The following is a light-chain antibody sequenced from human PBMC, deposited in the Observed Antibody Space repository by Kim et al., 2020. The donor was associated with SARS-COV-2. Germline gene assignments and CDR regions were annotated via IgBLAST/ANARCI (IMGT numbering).Light chain of an antibody. J-gene: IGLJ2*01. CDR1: SSDVGGYNS. CDR2: DVS. V-gene: IGLV2-14*03. Sequence: QSALTQPASVSGSPGQSITISCTGASSDVGGYNSVSWYQQHPGKAPKVMIYDVSNRPSGVSNRFSGSKSGNTASLTISGLQAEDEAHYYCSSSTSSSTLEVFGGGTQLTVL. CDR3: SSSTSSSTLEV.